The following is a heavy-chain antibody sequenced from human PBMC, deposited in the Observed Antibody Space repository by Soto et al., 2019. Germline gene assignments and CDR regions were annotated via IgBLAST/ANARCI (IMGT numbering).Heavy chain of an antibody. J-gene: IGHJ5*02. CDR3: ASRPRPPGTPREP. D-gene: IGHD3-10*01. CDR1: GFTFSDYA. V-gene: IGHV3-30-3*01. Sequence: QVQLVESGGGVVQPGRSLRLSCSASGFTFSDYALHWVRQAPGKGLEWVAVISDDGINKYIADSVKGRFIISRDNSKNGVFGRLSGWGFEDGVIYSWASRPRPPGTPREPWAQGPLVPVPS. CDR2: ISDDGINK.